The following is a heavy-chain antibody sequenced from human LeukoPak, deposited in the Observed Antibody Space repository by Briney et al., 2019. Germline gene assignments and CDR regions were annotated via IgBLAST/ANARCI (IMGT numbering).Heavy chain of an antibody. CDR2: IRYDGSNK. J-gene: IGHJ4*02. CDR3: ARYSYGSRFREVMSN. Sequence: QPGGSLRLSCAASGFTFSSYGMHWVRQAPGKGLEWVAFIRYDGSNKYYADSVKGRFTISRDNSKNTLYLQMNSLRAEDTAVYYCARYSYGSRFREVMSNWGQGTLVTVSS. V-gene: IGHV3-30*02. D-gene: IGHD5-18*01. CDR1: GFTFSSYG.